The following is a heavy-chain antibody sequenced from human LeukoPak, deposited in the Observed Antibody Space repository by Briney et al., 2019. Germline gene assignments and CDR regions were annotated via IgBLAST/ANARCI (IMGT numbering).Heavy chain of an antibody. CDR3: AQYHDGDAFDI. CDR2: ISSSSSTI. J-gene: IGHJ3*02. V-gene: IGHV3-48*04. CDR1: GFTFSSYS. D-gene: IGHD1-1*01. Sequence: PGGSLRLSCAASGFTFSSYSMNWVRQAPGKGLEGVSYISSSSSTIYYADSVKGRFTISRDNAKNSLYLQMNSLRAEDTAVYYCAQYHDGDAFDIWGQGTMVTVSS.